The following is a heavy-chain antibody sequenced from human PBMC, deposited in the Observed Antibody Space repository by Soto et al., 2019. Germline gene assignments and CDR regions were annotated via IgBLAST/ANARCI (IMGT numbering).Heavy chain of an antibody. CDR1: GFTFSDYF. D-gene: IGHD6-25*01. V-gene: IGHV3-11*01. J-gene: IGHJ6*02. CDR3: ARSSATVNAWWGYGLDV. Sequence: QVQLVESGGGLVKPGGSLRLSCAASGFTFSDYFMTWIRQAPGKGLEWVSYISGSGSTSILYADSVKGRFTIARDNAKNSLYLQLNILRVEDTAVYYCARSSATVNAWWGYGLDVWGPVTTVTVSS. CDR2: ISGSGSTSI.